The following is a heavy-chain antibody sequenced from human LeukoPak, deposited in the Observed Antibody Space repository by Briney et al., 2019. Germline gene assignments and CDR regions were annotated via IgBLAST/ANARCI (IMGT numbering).Heavy chain of an antibody. CDR3: AREVPASDY. V-gene: IGHV3-23*01. J-gene: IGHJ4*02. Sequence: GGSLRLSYAASGFTFNIFAMNWVRQAPGKGLEWVSAISDNGGTTYYADSVEGRFTISRDNSKNTLYLQMSSLRAEDTALYYCAREVPASDYWGQGTLVTVSS. D-gene: IGHD2-2*01. CDR1: GFTFNIFA. CDR2: ISDNGGTT.